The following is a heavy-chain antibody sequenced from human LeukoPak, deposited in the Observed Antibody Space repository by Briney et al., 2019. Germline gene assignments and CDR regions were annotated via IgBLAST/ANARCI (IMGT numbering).Heavy chain of an antibody. D-gene: IGHD6-13*01. Sequence: GRSLRLSCTTSGFTFGDYGMSWFRQAPGKGLEWVAVISYDGSNKYYADSVKGRFTISRDNSKNTLYLQMNSLRAEDTAVYYCAKGPYSSSWYWYFDLWGRGTLVTVSS. J-gene: IGHJ2*01. CDR1: GFTFGDYG. CDR2: ISYDGSNK. V-gene: IGHV3-30*18. CDR3: AKGPYSSSWYWYFDL.